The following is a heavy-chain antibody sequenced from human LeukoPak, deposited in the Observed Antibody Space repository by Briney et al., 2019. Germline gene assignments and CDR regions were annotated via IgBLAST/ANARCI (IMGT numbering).Heavy chain of an antibody. CDR1: GGSISSYY. Sequence: SETLSLTCTVSGGSISSYYWSWIRRPPGKGLEWIGYIYYSGSTNYNPSLKSRVTISVDTSKNQFSLKLSSVTAADTAVYYCARFVVVTAKFDYWGQGTLVTVSS. J-gene: IGHJ4*02. D-gene: IGHD2-21*02. CDR2: IYYSGST. V-gene: IGHV4-59*01. CDR3: ARFVVVTAKFDY.